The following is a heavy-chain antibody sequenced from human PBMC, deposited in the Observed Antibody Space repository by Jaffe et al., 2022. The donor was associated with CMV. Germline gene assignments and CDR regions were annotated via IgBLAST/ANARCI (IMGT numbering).Heavy chain of an antibody. V-gene: IGHV1-69*09. CDR2: IILTLGIA. CDR3: AGEASNFGDYDVPSPFDS. CDR1: GGNLSRYA. J-gene: IGHJ4*02. Sequence: QVHLVQSGAEVKKPGSSVKVSCKASGGNLSRYAISWVRQAPGQGLQWMGRIILTLGIANYAQKFQGRVTITADKSTNTVYMELSSLRSEDTAVYYCAGEASNFGDYDVPSPFDSWGPGILVTVSS. D-gene: IGHD4-17*01.